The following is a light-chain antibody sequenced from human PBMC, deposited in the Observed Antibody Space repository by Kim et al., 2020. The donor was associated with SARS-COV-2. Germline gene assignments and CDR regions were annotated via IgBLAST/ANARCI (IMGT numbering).Light chain of an antibody. Sequence: SYELTQPPSVSVSPGQTASITCSGDKSGDKYACWYQQKPGQSPVLVIYQDSKRPSGIPERFSGSNSGNTAPLTISGTQAMDEADYYCQAWDSSTEDVVFG. CDR2: QDS. CDR1: KSGDKY. CDR3: QAWDSSTEDVV. V-gene: IGLV3-1*01. J-gene: IGLJ2*01.